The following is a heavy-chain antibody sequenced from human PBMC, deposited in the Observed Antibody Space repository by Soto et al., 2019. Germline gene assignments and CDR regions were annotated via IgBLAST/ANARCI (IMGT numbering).Heavy chain of an antibody. J-gene: IGHJ6*02. CDR1: ITSIPTTSYP. CDR2: IYYSGTT. D-gene: IGHD2-2*01. CDR3: ARLHGYCISSSCHGHYAMDV. V-gene: IGHV4-39*01. Sequence: LSEPLSLILIASITSIPTTSYPRCRARQPPGEWLEWFGSIYYSGTTYYNPSLNSRVTVSVDTSKNQFSLKVTSVTAADTAVYYCARLHGYCISSSCHGHYAMDVWGQGTTVT.